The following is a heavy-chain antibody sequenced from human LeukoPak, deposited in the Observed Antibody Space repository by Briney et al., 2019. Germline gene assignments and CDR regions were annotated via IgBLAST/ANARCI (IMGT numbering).Heavy chain of an antibody. CDR2: ISGSTRYI. CDR3: ARVTSSWYPFYYYYYMDV. V-gene: IGHV3-21*01. Sequence: NPGGSLRLSCAASGFTFSIYSMNWVRQAPGKGLEWVSSISGSTRYIYYADSLKGRFTISRDNAKNSVYLQMNSLRVEDTAVYYCARVTSSWYPFYYYYYMDVWGKGTTVTVSS. D-gene: IGHD6-13*01. CDR1: GFTFSIYS. J-gene: IGHJ6*03.